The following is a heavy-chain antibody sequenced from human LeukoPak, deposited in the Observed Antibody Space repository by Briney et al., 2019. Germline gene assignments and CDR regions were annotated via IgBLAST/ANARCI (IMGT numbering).Heavy chain of an antibody. CDR3: ARHSGDSSGYNRKLLIDP. V-gene: IGHV4-39*01. CDR1: GGSISGSSSY. D-gene: IGHD3-22*01. Sequence: SETLSLTCTVSGGSISGSSSYWGWIRQPPGKGLEWIGSISYSGNAYYTPSLKSRVTIPVDTSKDQFSLQLNSVTAADTAVYYCARHSGDSSGYNRKLLIDPGGQGTLVTVSS. J-gene: IGHJ5*02. CDR2: ISYSGNA.